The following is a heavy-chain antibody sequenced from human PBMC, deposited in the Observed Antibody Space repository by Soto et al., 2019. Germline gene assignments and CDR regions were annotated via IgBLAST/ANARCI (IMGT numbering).Heavy chain of an antibody. D-gene: IGHD6-6*01. CDR1: GGSFSGYY. CDR2: INHSGST. J-gene: IGHJ4*02. V-gene: IGHV4-34*01. CDR3: ARGPTLSIAARPHDY. Sequence: SETLSLTCAVYGGSFSGYYWGWIRQPPGKGLEWIGEINHSGSTNYNPSLKSRVTISVDTSKNQFSLKLSSVTAADTAVYYCARGPTLSIAARPHDYWGQGTLVTVSS.